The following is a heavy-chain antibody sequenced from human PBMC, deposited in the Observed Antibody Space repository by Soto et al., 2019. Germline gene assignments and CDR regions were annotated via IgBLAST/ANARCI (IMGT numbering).Heavy chain of an antibody. CDR2: ISDSGGST. D-gene: IGHD6-13*01. Sequence: GGSLRLSCAASGFTFSTYAMSWVRQAPGKGLEWVSGISDSGGSTYYADSVKGRFTISRDNSKNTLYLQMNSLRAEDTAVYYCAKDLGQAGTAGHYFDYWGQGTLVTVSS. CDR1: GFTFSTYA. J-gene: IGHJ4*02. CDR3: AKDLGQAGTAGHYFDY. V-gene: IGHV3-23*01.